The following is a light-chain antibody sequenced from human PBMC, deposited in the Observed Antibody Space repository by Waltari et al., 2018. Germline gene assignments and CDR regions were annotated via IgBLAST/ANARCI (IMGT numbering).Light chain of an antibody. Sequence: DVVMTHSPLSLPVSLGQPASISFRSSQSLVSSDGNTSFNWFQQRPGQSPRRLLYKVSNRDSGVPDRFIGSGSGTEFTLRISRVEAEDVGVYYCMQGTHRPWTFGQGTKVEIK. J-gene: IGKJ1*01. CDR3: MQGTHRPWT. V-gene: IGKV2-30*01. CDR2: KVS. CDR1: QSLVSSDGNTS.